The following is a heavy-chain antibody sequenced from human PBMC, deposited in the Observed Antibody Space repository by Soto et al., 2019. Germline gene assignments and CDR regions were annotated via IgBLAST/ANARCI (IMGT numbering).Heavy chain of an antibody. J-gene: IGHJ1*01. CDR3: ARSPLVGATTILLGYFQH. Sequence: ASVKVSCKASGYTFTSYGISWVRQAPGQGLEWMGWISAYNGNTNYAQKLQGGVTMTTDTSTSTAYMELRSLRSDDTAVYYCARSPLVGATTILLGYFQHWGQGTMHTVSS. CDR1: GYTFTSYG. CDR2: ISAYNGNT. V-gene: IGHV1-18*04. D-gene: IGHD1-26*01.